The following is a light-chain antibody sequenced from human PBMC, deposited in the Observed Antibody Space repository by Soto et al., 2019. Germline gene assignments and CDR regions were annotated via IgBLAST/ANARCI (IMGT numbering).Light chain of an antibody. Sequence: AVVTQEPSLTVSPGGTVTLTCGSSTGAVATGHYAYWFHQKPGQAPRPRIYDTYNRFSWTPARFSGSLLGGKAALTLSGAQPEVEADYYCLVDGGGYVFGPGTKVIVL. CDR3: LVDGGGYV. J-gene: IGLJ1*01. V-gene: IGLV7-46*01. CDR2: DTY. CDR1: TGAVATGHY.